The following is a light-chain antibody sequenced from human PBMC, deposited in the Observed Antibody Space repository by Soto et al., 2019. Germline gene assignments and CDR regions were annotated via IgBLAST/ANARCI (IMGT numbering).Light chain of an antibody. CDR3: QQYNNWPPIT. CDR1: QSVRNN. V-gene: IGKV3-15*01. Sequence: EIMMTQSPATLSVSPGERATLSCRASQSVRNNLAWYQQKPGQAPRLLIYYASTRATGVPARFSGSGSGTEFTLTISSLQSEDSALYSCQQYNNWPPITFGQGTRLEIK. CDR2: YAS. J-gene: IGKJ5*01.